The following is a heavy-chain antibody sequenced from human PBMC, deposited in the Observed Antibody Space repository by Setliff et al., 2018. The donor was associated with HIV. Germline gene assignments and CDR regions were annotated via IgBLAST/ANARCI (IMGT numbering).Heavy chain of an antibody. V-gene: IGHV4-4*02. CDR1: GDSINTPHC. J-gene: IGHJ4*02. CDR3: ARGPSGTYYREFDF. D-gene: IGHD1-26*01. Sequence: SETLSLTCAVSGDSINTPHCWSWVRQPPGKGLEWIGEIYHSGSTNYNPSLKSRVTISVDKSKNQFSLKLSSVTAADTAVYYCARGPSGTYYREFDFWGQGTLVTVSS. CDR2: IYHSGST.